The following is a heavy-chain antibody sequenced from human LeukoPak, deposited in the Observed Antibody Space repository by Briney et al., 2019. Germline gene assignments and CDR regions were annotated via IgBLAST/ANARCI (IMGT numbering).Heavy chain of an antibody. V-gene: IGHV3-11*06. J-gene: IGHJ4*02. D-gene: IGHD3-10*01. CDR3: ARGSRVWFGELLFDY. CDR2: ISSSSSYT. CDR1: GFTFSDYY. Sequence: GGSLRLSCAASGFTFSDYYMSWIRQAPGKGLEWVPYISSSSSYTNYADSVKGRFTISRDNAKNSLYLQMNSLRAEDTAVYYCARGSRVWFGELLFDYWGQGTLVTVSS.